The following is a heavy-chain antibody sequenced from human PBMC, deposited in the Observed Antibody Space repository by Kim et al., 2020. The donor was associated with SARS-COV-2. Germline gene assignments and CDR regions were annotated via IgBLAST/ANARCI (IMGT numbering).Heavy chain of an antibody. D-gene: IGHD6-19*01. V-gene: IGHV4-39*01. J-gene: IGHJ4*02. Sequence: PSLNSRVTISVDTSKNQFALKLSSVTAADTAVYYCASHRSSSGRIQRFDYWGQGTLVTVSS. CDR3: ASHRSSSGRIQRFDY.